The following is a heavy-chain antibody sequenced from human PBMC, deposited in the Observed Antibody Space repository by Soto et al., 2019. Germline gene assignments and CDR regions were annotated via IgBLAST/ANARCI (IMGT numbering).Heavy chain of an antibody. D-gene: IGHD6-19*01. CDR1: GFTFSSYL. CDR3: ARVRMAGDFDI. CDR2: INSDGSST. Sequence: EVQLVESGGGLVQPGGSLRLPCAASGFTFSSYLMHWVRKAPGKGLVWVSRINSDGSSTTYADSVKGRFTISRDSAKNTLYLQMNSLRAEDTAVYYCARVRMAGDFDIWGQGTMVTVSS. V-gene: IGHV3-74*01. J-gene: IGHJ3*02.